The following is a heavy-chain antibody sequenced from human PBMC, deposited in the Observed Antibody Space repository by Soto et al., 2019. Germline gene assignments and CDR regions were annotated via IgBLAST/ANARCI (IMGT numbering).Heavy chain of an antibody. CDR1: GYTFTSYG. CDR3: ARDYDFWSGYYHPIYVDV. D-gene: IGHD3-3*01. J-gene: IGHJ6*02. Sequence: ASVKVSCKASGYTFTSYGISWVRQAPGQGLEWMGWISAYNGNTNYAQKLQGRVTMTTDTSTSTAYMELRSLRSDDTAVYYCARDYDFWSGYYHPIYVDVWGQGTTVTVSS. CDR2: ISAYNGNT. V-gene: IGHV1-18*01.